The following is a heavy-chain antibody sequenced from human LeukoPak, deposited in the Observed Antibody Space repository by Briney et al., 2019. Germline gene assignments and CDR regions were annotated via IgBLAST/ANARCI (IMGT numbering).Heavy chain of an antibody. CDR1: GYSISRGYY. J-gene: IGHJ4*02. V-gene: IGHV4-38-2*01. CDR2: IYHGVNI. CDR3: ARVPVTHFDY. D-gene: IGHD4-17*01. Sequence: SETLSLTCAVSGYSISRGYYWGWIRQPPGKGLEWVASIYHGVNIYYTPSLKTRVTISIDTSKNQFSLRLSSVTPADTAVYYCARVPVTHFDYWGQGTLVTVSS.